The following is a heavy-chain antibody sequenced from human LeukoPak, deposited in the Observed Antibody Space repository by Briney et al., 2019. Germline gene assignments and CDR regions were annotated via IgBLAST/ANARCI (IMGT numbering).Heavy chain of an antibody. V-gene: IGHV3-23*01. CDR1: GFTFSGHS. D-gene: IGHD3-3*02. CDR2: ITSTATHT. J-gene: IGHJ4*02. Sequence: QAGGSLRLSCATSGFTFSGHSMSWVRQAPGKGLEWVSSITSTATHTYYADSVKGRFTISRDNSKNTLFLQMNSLRAEDTAIYYCVKESLSALGDYWGQGTLVTVSS. CDR3: VKESLSALGDY.